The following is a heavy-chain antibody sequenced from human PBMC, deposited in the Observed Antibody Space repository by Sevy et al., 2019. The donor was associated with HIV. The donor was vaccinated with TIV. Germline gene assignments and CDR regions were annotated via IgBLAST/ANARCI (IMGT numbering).Heavy chain of an antibody. D-gene: IGHD7-27*01. CDR2: ISSSSSTI. CDR3: ARDLDGGNWGHAFDI. CDR1: GFTFSSYS. Sequence: GGSLRLSCAASGFTFSSYSMNWVRQAPGKGLEWASYISSSSSTIYCADSVKRRFTMSRDNAKNSLYLQMNSLRDEDTAVYYCARDLDGGNWGHAFDIWGQGTMVTVSS. J-gene: IGHJ3*02. V-gene: IGHV3-48*02.